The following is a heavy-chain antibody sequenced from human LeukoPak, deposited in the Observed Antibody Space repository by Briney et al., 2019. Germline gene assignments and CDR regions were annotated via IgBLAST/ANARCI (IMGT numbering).Heavy chain of an antibody. D-gene: IGHD3-22*01. CDR1: GFTFSSYA. Sequence: GGSLRLSCAASGFTFSSYAMHWVRQAPGKGLEWVAVISYDGSNKYYADSVKGRFTISRDNSKNTLYLQINSLRAEDTAVYYCARDNYYDSSGYYDYWGQGTLVTVSS. CDR3: ARDNYYDSSGYYDY. V-gene: IGHV3-30-3*01. CDR2: ISYDGSNK. J-gene: IGHJ4*02.